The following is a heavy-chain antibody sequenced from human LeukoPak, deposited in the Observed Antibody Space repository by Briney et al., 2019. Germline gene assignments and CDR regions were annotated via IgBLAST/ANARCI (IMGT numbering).Heavy chain of an antibody. J-gene: IGHJ4*02. CDR2: IYYSGST. Sequence: SETLSLTCTVSGGSISSYYWSWIRQPPGKGLEWIGYIYYSGSTNYNPSLKSRVTISVDTSKNQFSLKLSSVTAADTAVYYCAKDSSGWYDYWGQGTLVTVSS. CDR1: GGSISSYY. D-gene: IGHD6-19*01. V-gene: IGHV4-59*01. CDR3: AKDSSGWYDY.